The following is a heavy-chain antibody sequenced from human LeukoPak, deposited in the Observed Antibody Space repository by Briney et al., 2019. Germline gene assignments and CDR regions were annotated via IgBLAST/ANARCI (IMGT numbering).Heavy chain of an antibody. CDR3: ARDPRGPTGYDSSGRDTFDY. V-gene: IGHV3-30*02. CDR2: IRYDGSKK. Sequence: GGSLRLSCAASAFTFRSYGMHWVRQAPGKGLEWVTFIRYDGSKKYYADSVKGRFTISRDNSKNTLYLQMNSLRAEDTAVYYCARDPRGPTGYDSSGRDTFDYWGQGTLVTVSS. J-gene: IGHJ4*02. D-gene: IGHD3-22*01. CDR1: AFTFRSYG.